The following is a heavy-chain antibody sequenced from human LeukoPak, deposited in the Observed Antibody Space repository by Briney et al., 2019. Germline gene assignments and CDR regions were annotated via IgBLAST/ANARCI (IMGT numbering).Heavy chain of an antibody. Sequence: GGSLRLSCAASGFPFSSYWMQWVRQAPGKGPVWVSRINTDGRSTSYADSVKGRFTISRDNAKNTLYLQMNSLRAEDTAVYYCARARGSYDLFDYWGQGTLVTVSS. CDR1: GFPFSSYW. D-gene: IGHD1-26*01. V-gene: IGHV3-74*01. J-gene: IGHJ4*02. CDR2: INTDGRST. CDR3: ARARGSYDLFDY.